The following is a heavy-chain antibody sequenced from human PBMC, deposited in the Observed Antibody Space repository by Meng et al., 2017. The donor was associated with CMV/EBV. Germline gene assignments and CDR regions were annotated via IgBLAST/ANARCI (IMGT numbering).Heavy chain of an antibody. CDR3: ARGGNWFDP. V-gene: IGHV4-34*01. CDR1: GGSFGGYY. J-gene: IGHJ5*02. Sequence: QVSLQHGGSGLLKPSETLSLTCAVDGGSFGGYYWSWIRQPPGKGLEWIGEINHSGSTNYNPSLKSRVTISVDTSKNQFSLKLSSVTAADTAVYYCARGGNWFDPWGQGTLVTVSS. CDR2: INHSGST.